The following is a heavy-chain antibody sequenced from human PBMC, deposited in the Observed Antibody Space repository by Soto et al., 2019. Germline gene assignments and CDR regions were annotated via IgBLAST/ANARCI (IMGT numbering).Heavy chain of an antibody. Sequence: EVQLLESGGGLVQPGGSLRLSCAASGFTFSNYAMSWVRQAPGKGLEWVSGIGGRATSAYYADSVKGRFAIYRDNSYNTLFLQLNSLRAEDTAVYYCAKSRYSDSSGEFYDFWGQGTLVSVSS. D-gene: IGHD3-22*01. CDR2: IGGRATSA. CDR3: AKSRYSDSSGEFYDF. V-gene: IGHV3-23*01. J-gene: IGHJ4*02. CDR1: GFTFSNYA.